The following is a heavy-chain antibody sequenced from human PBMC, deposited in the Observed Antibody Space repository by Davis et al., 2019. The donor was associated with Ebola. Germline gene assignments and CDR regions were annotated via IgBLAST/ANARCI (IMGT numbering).Heavy chain of an antibody. CDR3: ARFFRGDWYFDL. V-gene: IGHV3-74*01. CDR1: GFTFSSYW. Sequence: GESLKISCAASGFTFSSYWMHWVRQVPGKGLVWVSRINTDGSSMNYAASVKGRFTISKDNAKNTLYLQMNSLRAEDTAVYYCARFFRGDWYFDLWGRGTLVTVSS. CDR2: INTDGSSM. D-gene: IGHD3-3*01. J-gene: IGHJ2*01.